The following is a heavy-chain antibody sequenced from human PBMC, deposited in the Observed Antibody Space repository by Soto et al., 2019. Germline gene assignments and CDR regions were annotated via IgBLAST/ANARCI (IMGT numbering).Heavy chain of an antibody. V-gene: IGHV1-24*01. CDR1: GYTLTELS. CDR3: ATDRYSSGWLHTQHAFDI. Sequence: ASVKVSCKVSGYTLTELSMHWVRQAPGKGLEWMGGFDPEDGETIYAQKFQGRVTMTEDTSTETAYMELSSLGSEDTAVYYCATDRYSSGWLHTQHAFDIWGQGTMVTVSS. J-gene: IGHJ3*02. CDR2: FDPEDGET. D-gene: IGHD6-19*01.